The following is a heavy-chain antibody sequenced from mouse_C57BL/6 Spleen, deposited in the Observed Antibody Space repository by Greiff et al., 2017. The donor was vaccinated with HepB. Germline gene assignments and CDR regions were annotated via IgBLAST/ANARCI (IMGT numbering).Heavy chain of an antibody. V-gene: IGHV5-6*01. CDR1: GFTFSSYG. J-gene: IGHJ3*01. D-gene: IGHD1-1*01. CDR2: ISSGGSYT. CDR3: ARQCSYKGVWFAY. Sequence: EVQLQESGGDLVKPGGSLKLSCAASGFTFSSYGMSWVRQTPDKRLEWVATISSGGSYTYYPDSVKGRFTISRDNAKNTLYLQMSSLKSEDTAMYYGARQCSYKGVWFAYWGQGTLVTVSA.